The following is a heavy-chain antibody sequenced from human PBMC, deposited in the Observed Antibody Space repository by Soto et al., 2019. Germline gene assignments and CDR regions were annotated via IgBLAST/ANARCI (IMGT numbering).Heavy chain of an antibody. CDR3: ARGFSAGKGSPPDF. CDR2: INTDGSTI. Sequence: GGSLRLSCAASGFTFSSHWMHWVRQAPGKGLVWVSRINTDGSTINYADYVKGRFTVSRDNAKNTLYLQMNSLRAEDTAVYYCARGFSAGKGSPPDFWGQGSLVTVSS. J-gene: IGHJ4*02. CDR1: GFTFSSHW. D-gene: IGHD6-13*01. V-gene: IGHV3-74*01.